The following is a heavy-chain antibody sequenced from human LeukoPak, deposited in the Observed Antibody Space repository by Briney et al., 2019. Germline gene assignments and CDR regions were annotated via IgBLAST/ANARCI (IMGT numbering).Heavy chain of an antibody. J-gene: IGHJ4*02. CDR1: GGTFSSYA. V-gene: IGHV1-69*04. D-gene: IGHD6-13*01. Sequence: ASVKVSCKASGGTFSSYAISWVRQAPGQGLEWMGRIIPILGIANYAQKFQGRVTITADKSTSTAYMELSSLRSEDTAVYYYAREEGVSSSWYTGGGSFHAAFDYWGQGTLVTVSS. CDR2: IIPILGIA. CDR3: AREEGVSSSWYTGGGSFHAAFDY.